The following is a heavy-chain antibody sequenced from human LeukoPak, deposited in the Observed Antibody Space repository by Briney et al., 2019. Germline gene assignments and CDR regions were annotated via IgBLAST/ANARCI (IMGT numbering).Heavy chain of an antibody. CDR1: GDSISSSY. D-gene: IGHD6-19*01. Sequence: SQTLSLTCTVSGDSISSSYSGWIRQPAGKGREWIGRIHPSGSTYYSPPLKSRVTMSVDTSTHQFSLKLSSVTAADTAMYYCARVRLGRGLDYWGQGTLVTVSS. J-gene: IGHJ4*02. V-gene: IGHV4-4*07. CDR3: ARVRLGRGLDY. CDR2: IHPSGST.